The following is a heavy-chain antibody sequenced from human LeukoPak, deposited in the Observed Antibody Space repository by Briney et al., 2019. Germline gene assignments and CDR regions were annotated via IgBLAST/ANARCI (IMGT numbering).Heavy chain of an antibody. Sequence: SQTLSLTFAISGDSVSSNSAAWNWLRQSPSRGLEWLGRTYYRSKWYNDYAVSAKSRITIYPDTSKNQFSLQLNSVTPEDTAVYFCAREDLWYFDLWGRGTLVTVSS. V-gene: IGHV6-1*01. J-gene: IGHJ2*01. CDR3: AREDLWYFDL. CDR2: TYYRSKWYN. CDR1: GDSVSSNSAA.